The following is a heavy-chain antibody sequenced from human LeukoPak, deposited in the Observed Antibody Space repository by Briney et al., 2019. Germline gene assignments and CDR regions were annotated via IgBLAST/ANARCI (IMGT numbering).Heavy chain of an antibody. CDR3: ASGNRRMGSSDGFDP. CDR2: IIPIFGTA. V-gene: IGHV1-69*05. Sequence: SVKVSCKASGGTFSSYAISWVRQAPGQGPEWMRGIIPIFGTANYAQKFQGRVTITTDESTSTAYMELSSLRSEDTAVYYCASGNRRMGSSDGFDPWGQGTLVTVSS. CDR1: GGTFSSYA. D-gene: IGHD6-13*01. J-gene: IGHJ5*02.